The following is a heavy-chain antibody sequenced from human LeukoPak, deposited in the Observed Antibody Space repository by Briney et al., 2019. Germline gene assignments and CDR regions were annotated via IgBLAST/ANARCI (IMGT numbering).Heavy chain of an antibody. CDR2: IYYSGST. CDR3: ARAPWGDSEKFDY. J-gene: IGHJ4*02. D-gene: IGHD2-21*02. Sequence: SETLSLTCTVSDGSISSGGYYWSWIRQHPGKGLEWIGYIYYSGSTYYNPSLKSRVTISVDTSKNQFSLKLSSVTAADTAVYYCARAPWGDSEKFDYWGQGTLVTVSS. V-gene: IGHV4-31*03. CDR1: DGSISSGGYY.